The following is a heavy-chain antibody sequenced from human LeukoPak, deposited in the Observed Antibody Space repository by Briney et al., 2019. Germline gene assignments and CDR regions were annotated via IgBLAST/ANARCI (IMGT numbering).Heavy chain of an antibody. V-gene: IGHV2-70*11. D-gene: IGHD3-22*01. J-gene: IGHJ4*02. CDR1: GFSLSTSEMC. CDR3: ARMGVITETIDY. CDR2: IDWDDDK. Sequence: SGPTLVNPTQTLTLTCTFFGFSLSTSEMCGSWIRHPPGTALEWLARIDWDDDKYYSTSLKTRLTISKDTSKNQVVLTMTNMDPVDTATYYCARMGVITETIDYWGQGTLVTVSS.